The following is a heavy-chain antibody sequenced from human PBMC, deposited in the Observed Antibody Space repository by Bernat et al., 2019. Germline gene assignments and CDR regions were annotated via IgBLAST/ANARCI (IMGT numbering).Heavy chain of an antibody. D-gene: IGHD3-10*01. V-gene: IGHV5-51*03. J-gene: IGHJ4*02. CDR1: GYDFAIYW. CDR2: IYPGDSKT. CDR3: ARKDGEGLYYFDF. Sequence: EVQLVQSGAEVKKPGESLKISCKGSGYDFAIYWVGWVRQMPGKGLEWMGIIYPGDSKTRYSPSFPGRGTSSAEKSISTAYLQWSSLKASDTAIYYCARKDGEGLYYFDFWGQGTLVTVSS.